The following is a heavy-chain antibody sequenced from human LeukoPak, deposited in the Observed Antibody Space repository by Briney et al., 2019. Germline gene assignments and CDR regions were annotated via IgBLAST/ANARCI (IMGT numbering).Heavy chain of an antibody. Sequence: GGSLRLPCAASGFTFSSYWMSWVRQAPGKGLEWVANIKQDGSEKYYVDSVKGRFTISRDNAKNSLYLQMNSLRAEDTAVYYCARDPRSGDFWSGTFDYWGQGTLVTVSS. CDR1: GFTFSSYW. CDR3: ARDPRSGDFWSGTFDY. CDR2: IKQDGSEK. V-gene: IGHV3-7*01. J-gene: IGHJ4*02. D-gene: IGHD3-3*01.